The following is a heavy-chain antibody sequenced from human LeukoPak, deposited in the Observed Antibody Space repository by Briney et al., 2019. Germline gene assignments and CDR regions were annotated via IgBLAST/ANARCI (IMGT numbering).Heavy chain of an antibody. Sequence: GGSLRLSCAASGFTFSNAWMSWVRQAPGKGLEWVGRIKSKTDGGTTDYAAPVKGRFTISRDDSKNTLYLQMNSLKTEDTAVYYCTTDNTVYYYYYYMDVWGKGTTVTVSS. V-gene: IGHV3-15*01. CDR1: GFTFSNAW. D-gene: IGHD4-11*01. CDR3: TTDNTVYYYYYYMDV. J-gene: IGHJ6*03. CDR2: IKSKTDGGTT.